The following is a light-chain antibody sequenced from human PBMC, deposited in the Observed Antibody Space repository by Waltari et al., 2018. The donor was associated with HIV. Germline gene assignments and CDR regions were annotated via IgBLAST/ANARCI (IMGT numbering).Light chain of an antibody. CDR2: GVS. Sequence: EIVLTQSPGTLSLSPGDGATLSCRASQSVSSSYLAWYQQKPGRAPRLLSYGVSSRAPGIPDRFSGSGSVTDFTLIISRLGPEDFAVYYCQQYGSSPPITFGQGTRLESK. V-gene: IGKV3-20*01. CDR3: QQYGSSPPIT. J-gene: IGKJ5*01. CDR1: QSVSSSY.